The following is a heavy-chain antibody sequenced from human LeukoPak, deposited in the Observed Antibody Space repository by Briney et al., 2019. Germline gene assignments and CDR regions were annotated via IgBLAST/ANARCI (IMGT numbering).Heavy chain of an antibody. CDR2: INPSGGST. D-gene: IGHD4-17*01. Sequence: ASVKVSCETSGYTLTSYYIHWVRQAPGQGLEWMGIINPSGGSTSYAQKFQGRVTMTRDTSTSTVYMYLSSLRSEDMAVYYCARDSLYGVVDYWGQGTLVTVSS. CDR1: GYTLTSYY. J-gene: IGHJ4*02. CDR3: ARDSLYGVVDY. V-gene: IGHV1-46*01.